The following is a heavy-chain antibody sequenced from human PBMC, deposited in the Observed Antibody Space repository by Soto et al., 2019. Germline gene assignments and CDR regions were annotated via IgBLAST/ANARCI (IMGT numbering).Heavy chain of an antibody. J-gene: IGHJ6*02. D-gene: IGHD3-3*01. CDR2: IEPGDSET. Sequence: PGGSLKISCQGSGYSFTSYWIGWVRQLPGKGLEWMGIIEPGDSETRYSPSFQGQVPISADKSISTAYLQWSSLKASDTAMYYCARHSYDFWSGYYPQYYYYGMDVWGQGTTVTVSS. CDR1: GYSFTSYW. V-gene: IGHV5-51*01. CDR3: ARHSYDFWSGYYPQYYYYGMDV.